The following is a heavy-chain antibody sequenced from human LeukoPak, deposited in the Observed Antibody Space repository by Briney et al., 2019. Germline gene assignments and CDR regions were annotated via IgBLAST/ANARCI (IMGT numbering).Heavy chain of an antibody. V-gene: IGHV1-2*02. Sequence: GSVKVSCKASGYTFTSYGISWVRQAPGQGLEWVGWIKPNSGGTNYAQKFQGRVTMTRDTSITTSYMELSSLTSDDTAVYYCARASLASAGTRFWGQGTLVTVSS. D-gene: IGHD6-13*01. CDR1: GYTFTSYG. J-gene: IGHJ4*02. CDR3: ARASLASAGTRF. CDR2: IKPNSGGT.